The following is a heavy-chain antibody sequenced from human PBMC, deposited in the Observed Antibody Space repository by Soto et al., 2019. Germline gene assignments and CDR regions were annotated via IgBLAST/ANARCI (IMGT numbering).Heavy chain of an antibody. CDR1: GGSISSYY. Sequence: SETLSLTCTVSGGSISSYYWSWIRQPPGKGLEWIGYIYFRGSTNYNPSLKSRVTISVDTSKNQFSLKLSSVTAADTAVYYFASPMVRGVPFRYWGQGTLVTVSS. CDR2: IYFRGST. D-gene: IGHD3-10*01. V-gene: IGHV4-59*08. CDR3: ASPMVRGVPFRY. J-gene: IGHJ4*02.